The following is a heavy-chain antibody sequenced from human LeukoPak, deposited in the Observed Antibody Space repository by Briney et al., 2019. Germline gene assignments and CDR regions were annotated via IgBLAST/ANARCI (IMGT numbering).Heavy chain of an antibody. J-gene: IGHJ6*03. V-gene: IGHV4-59*01. Sequence: SETLSLTCTVSDDSISMYYWTWIRQPPGKGLEWIGYVYHTGSTYFNPSLNGRVSISRDTTKNLFSLRLRSVTAADTAVYFCARGRVSSSTWYSTYYYYFYMDVWGKGTTVTVSS. CDR2: VYHTGST. D-gene: IGHD1-1*01. CDR1: DDSISMYY. CDR3: ARGRVSSSTWYSTYYYYFYMDV.